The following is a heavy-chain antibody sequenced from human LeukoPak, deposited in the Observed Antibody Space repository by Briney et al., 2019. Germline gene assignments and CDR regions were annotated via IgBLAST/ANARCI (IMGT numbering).Heavy chain of an antibody. CDR2: IKQDGSEK. D-gene: IGHD1-1*01. CDR1: GFTFSSYW. V-gene: IGHV3-7*01. CDR3: ARGGTLDY. J-gene: IGHJ4*02. Sequence: WGTLRLSCAASGFTFSSYWMAWVRQAPGKGLEGVANIKQDGSEKHYVDSVKGRFTISRDHAKNSLYLQMNSLRAEDTAVYYCARGGTLDYWGQGTLVTASS.